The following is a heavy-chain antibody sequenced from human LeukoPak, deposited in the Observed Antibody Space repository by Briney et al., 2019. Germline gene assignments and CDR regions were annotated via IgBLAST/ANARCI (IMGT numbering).Heavy chain of an antibody. D-gene: IGHD2-2*01. CDR2: INHSGST. V-gene: IGHV4-34*01. CDR3: ARGGYCSSTSCYAGPWFDP. Sequence: PSETLSLTCAVYGGSFSGYYWSWIRQPPGKGLEWIGEINHSGSTNYNPSLKSRVTISVDTSKNQFSLKLSSVTAADTAVYYCARGGYCSSTSCYAGPWFDPWGQGTLVTVSS. CDR1: GGSFSGYY. J-gene: IGHJ5*02.